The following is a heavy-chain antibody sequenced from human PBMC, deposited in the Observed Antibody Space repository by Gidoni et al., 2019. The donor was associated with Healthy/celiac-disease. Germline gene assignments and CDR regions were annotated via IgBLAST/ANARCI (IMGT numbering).Heavy chain of an antibody. V-gene: IGHV3-20*04. CDR1: GFTFDDYG. J-gene: IGHJ4*02. Sequence: EVQLVESGGGVVRPGGSLRRCCADCGFTFDDYGMSWVRQAPGKGLDWVSGINWNGGSTGYADSVKGRFTISSDNAKNSLYLQLHSLRAEDTALYYCARDAVAGPFDYWGQGTLVTVSS. D-gene: IGHD6-19*01. CDR3: ARDAVAGPFDY. CDR2: INWNGGST.